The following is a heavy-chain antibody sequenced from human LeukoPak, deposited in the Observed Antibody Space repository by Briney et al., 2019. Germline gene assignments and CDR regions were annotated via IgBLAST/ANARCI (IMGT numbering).Heavy chain of an antibody. CDR2: IKQDGSEK. Sequence: GGSLRLSCAASGFTFSSYWMSWVRQAPGKGLEWVANIKQDGSEKYYVDSVKGRFTISRDNAKNSLYLQMNSLRAEDTAVYYRARDLADSSGWSYYYYYGMDVWGQGTTVTVSS. CDR1: GFTFSSYW. J-gene: IGHJ6*02. D-gene: IGHD6-19*01. V-gene: IGHV3-7*03. CDR3: ARDLADSSGWSYYYYYGMDV.